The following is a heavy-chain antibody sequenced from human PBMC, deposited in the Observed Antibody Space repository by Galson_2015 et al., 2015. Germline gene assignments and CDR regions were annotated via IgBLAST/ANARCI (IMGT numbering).Heavy chain of an antibody. CDR2: IVVGSGNT. CDR3: AADKKWFGELLYWYFDL. CDR1: GFTFTSSA. V-gene: IGHV1-58*01. Sequence: SVKVSCKASGFTFTSSAVQWVRQARGQRLEWIGWIVVGSGNTNYAQKFQERVTITRDMSTSTAYMELSSLRSEDTAEYYCAADKKWFGELLYWYFDLWGRGTLVTVSS. D-gene: IGHD3-10*01. J-gene: IGHJ2*01.